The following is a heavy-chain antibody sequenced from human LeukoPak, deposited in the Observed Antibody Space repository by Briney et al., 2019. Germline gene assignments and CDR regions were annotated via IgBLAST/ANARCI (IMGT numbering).Heavy chain of an antibody. Sequence: GRCLRLSCAASAFTVSRHSMSWVRQVPGKGLGWVSVIYSGGSTYYADSVKGEFTISRHNSKTTLYLQMNSVRAEDTGVYYCATRYYYVSGRYYMVDYWGQRTLVTVSS. V-gene: IGHV3-53*04. CDR1: AFTVSRHS. CDR2: IYSGGST. D-gene: IGHD3-10*01. J-gene: IGHJ4*02. CDR3: ATRYYYVSGRYYMVDY.